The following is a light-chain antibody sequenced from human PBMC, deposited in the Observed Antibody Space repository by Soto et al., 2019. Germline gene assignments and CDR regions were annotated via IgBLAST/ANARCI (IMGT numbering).Light chain of an antibody. CDR3: QHFNNPPSS. J-gene: IGKJ2*01. V-gene: IGKV1D-13*01. CDR1: QGISSA. Sequence: AIQLTQSPSSLSASVGDRVTITCRASQGISSALAWYQQKPGKAPKLLIYDASSLESGVPSRFSGSGSGTFSPPPITRLHLKVFPIFYCQHFNNPPSSFGQGPKVYIK. CDR2: DAS.